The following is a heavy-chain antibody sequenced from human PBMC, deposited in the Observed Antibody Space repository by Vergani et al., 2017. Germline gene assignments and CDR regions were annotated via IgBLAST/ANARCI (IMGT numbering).Heavy chain of an antibody. CDR2: IIPIFGTA. CDR3: AKLGXYDSSGYCLPHCDY. V-gene: IGHV1-69*01. D-gene: IGHD3-22*01. Sequence: QVQLVQSGAEVKKPGSSVKVSCKASGGTFSSYAISWVRQAPGQGLEWMGGIIPIFGTANYAQKFQGRVTITADGSTSAAYMELKSLRSEDTAVYYCAKLGXYDSSGYCLPHCDYWGQGTLVSVSS. J-gene: IGHJ4*02. CDR1: GGTFSSYA.